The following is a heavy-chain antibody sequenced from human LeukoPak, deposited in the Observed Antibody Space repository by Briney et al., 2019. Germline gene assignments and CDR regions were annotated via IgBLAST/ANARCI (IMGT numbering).Heavy chain of an antibody. CDR3: ATRGYSYGFN. CDR2: INHSRST. D-gene: IGHD5-18*01. V-gene: IGHV4-34*08. J-gene: IGHJ4*02. Sequence: GSLRLSCAASGFTFDDYAMSWVRQAPGKGLEWIGEINHSRSTNYNPSLKSRVTISVDTSKNQFSLKLSSVTAADTAVYYCATRGYSYGFNWGQGTLVTVSS. CDR1: GFTFDDYA.